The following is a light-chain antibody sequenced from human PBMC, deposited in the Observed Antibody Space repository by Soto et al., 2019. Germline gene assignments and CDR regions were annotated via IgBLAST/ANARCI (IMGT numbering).Light chain of an antibody. CDR1: QSLLHSNGYNY. J-gene: IGKJ5*01. Sequence: DIVMTQSPLSLPVTPGEPASISCRSSQSLLHSNGYNYLDWYLQKPGQSPQVLIYLGSFRASGVPARFSGSGSGTDFTLKISRVEAEDVGVYYCMQALQTPPTFGQGTRLEI. CDR3: MQALQTPPT. V-gene: IGKV2-28*01. CDR2: LGS.